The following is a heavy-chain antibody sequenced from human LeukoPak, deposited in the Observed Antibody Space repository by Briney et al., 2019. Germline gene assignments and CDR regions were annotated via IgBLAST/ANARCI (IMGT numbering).Heavy chain of an antibody. D-gene: IGHD4-17*01. CDR2: ISWNSGDI. CDR1: GFTLVDYA. CDR3: AKDIRGDYYYYYMDV. Sequence: VSSLRLSCASSGFTLVDYALHSVRQAPGNGLEWVSGISWNSGDIRYADSVKGRFTISRDNAEHSLYLEMNSLRAEDTALYYCAKDIRGDYYYYYMDVWGKGTTVTISS. J-gene: IGHJ6*03. V-gene: IGHV3-9*01.